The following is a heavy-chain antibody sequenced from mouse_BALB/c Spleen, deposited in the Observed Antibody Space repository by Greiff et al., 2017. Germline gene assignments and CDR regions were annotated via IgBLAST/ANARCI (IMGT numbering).Heavy chain of an antibody. CDR3: AKAYYGSSSTGIDY. V-gene: IGHV14-1*02. CDR2: IDPENGNT. D-gene: IGHD1-1*01. Sequence: EVKLQESGAELVRPGALVKLSCKASGFNIKDYYMHWVKQRPEQGLEWIGWIDPENGNTIYDPKFQGKASITADTSSNTAYLQLSSLTSEDTAVYYCAKAYYGSSSTGIDYWGQGTTLTVSS. J-gene: IGHJ2*01. CDR1: GFNIKDYY.